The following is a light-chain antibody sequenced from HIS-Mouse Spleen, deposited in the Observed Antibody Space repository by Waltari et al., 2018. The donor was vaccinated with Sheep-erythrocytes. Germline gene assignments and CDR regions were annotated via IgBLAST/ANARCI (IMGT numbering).Light chain of an antibody. CDR1: SSDVGSYNL. CDR3: CSYAGSSTPWV. CDR2: EGS. Sequence: QSALTQPASVSGSPGQSITISCTGTSSDVGSYNLVSWYQRHPGKAPKLMIYEGSKRHSGVSHSFCGSKSGNTASLTICGRQAEDEADYYCCSYAGSSTPWVFGGGTKLTVL. J-gene: IGLJ3*02. V-gene: IGLV2-23*01.